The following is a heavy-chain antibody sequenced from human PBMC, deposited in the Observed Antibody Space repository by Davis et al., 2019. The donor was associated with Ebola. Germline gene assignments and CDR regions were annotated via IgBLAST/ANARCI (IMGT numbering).Heavy chain of an antibody. CDR1: GFTFSSYG. CDR3: AKGGGYYDPFDY. D-gene: IGHD3-22*01. Sequence: GESLKISCAASGFTFSSYGMHWVRRSPGKGLEWVAVISFDGSNQYYADSVKGRFTISRDNSKNTLYLQMNSLRAEDTAVYYCAKGGGYYDPFDYWGQGTLVTVSS. CDR2: ISFDGSNQ. J-gene: IGHJ4*02. V-gene: IGHV3-30*18.